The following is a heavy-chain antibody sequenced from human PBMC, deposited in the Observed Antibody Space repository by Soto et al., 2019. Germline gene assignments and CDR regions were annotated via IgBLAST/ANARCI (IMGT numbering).Heavy chain of an antibody. CDR3: ARGGIAAAGNWFDP. CDR2: IYYSGST. V-gene: IGHV4-31*03. Sequence: QVQLQESGPGLVKPSQTLSLTCTVSGGSISSGGYYWSWIRQHPGKGLEWIGYIYYSGSTYYNPSPKSRVTISVDTAKNQFSLKLSSVTAADTAVYYCARGGIAAAGNWFDPWGQGTLVTVSS. J-gene: IGHJ5*02. D-gene: IGHD6-13*01. CDR1: GGSISSGGYY.